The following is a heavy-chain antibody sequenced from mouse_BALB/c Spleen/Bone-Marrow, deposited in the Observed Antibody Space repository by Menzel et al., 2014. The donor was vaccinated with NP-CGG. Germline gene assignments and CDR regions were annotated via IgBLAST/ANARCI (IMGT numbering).Heavy chain of an antibody. Sequence: VQLQQSGAELVKPGASVKLSCKASGYTFTSYWMHWVKQRPGQGLEWIGEINPSNGRTNYNEKFKSKATLTVDKSSCTAYMQLSSLTSEDSAVYYCARERGNYPFAYWGQGTLVTVSA. D-gene: IGHD2-1*01. CDR2: INPSNGRT. V-gene: IGHV1S81*02. CDR1: GYTFTSYW. CDR3: ARERGNYPFAY. J-gene: IGHJ3*01.